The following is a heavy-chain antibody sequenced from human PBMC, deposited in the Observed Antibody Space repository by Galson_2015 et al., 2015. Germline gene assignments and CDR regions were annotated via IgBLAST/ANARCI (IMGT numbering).Heavy chain of an antibody. J-gene: IGHJ5*02. CDR2: IYYSGST. V-gene: IGHV4-61*01. Sequence: ETLSLTCTVSGGSVGSSSYYWNWIRQPPGKGLEWIAYIYYSGSTSYNPSLKSRVTISIDTSKNQFSLKLSSVTAADTAVYYCARAGYCSGDSCSYNWFDPWGQGTLVTVSS. CDR3: ARAGYCSGDSCSYNWFDP. CDR1: GGSVGSSSYY. D-gene: IGHD2-15*01.